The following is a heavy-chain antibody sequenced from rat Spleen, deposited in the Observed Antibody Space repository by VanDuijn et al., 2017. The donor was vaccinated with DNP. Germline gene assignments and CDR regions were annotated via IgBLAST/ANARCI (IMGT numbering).Heavy chain of an antibody. Sequence: EVQLVESGGGLVQPGRSLKLSCAASGFTFNDYYMAWVRQAPTKGLEWVASISYDGGSIYYRDSVKGRFTISRDNAKSSLYLQMDSLRSDDTATYYCTTGDNLFSMDAWGQGTSVTVSS. J-gene: IGHJ4*01. CDR1: GFTFNDYY. D-gene: IGHD1-10*01. V-gene: IGHV5-20*01. CDR3: TTGDNLFSMDA. CDR2: ISYDGGSI.